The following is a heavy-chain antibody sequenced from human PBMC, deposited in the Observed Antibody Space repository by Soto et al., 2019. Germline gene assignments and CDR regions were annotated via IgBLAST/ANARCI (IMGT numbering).Heavy chain of an antibody. Sequence: ASVKVSCKASGYTFTSYDINWVRQATGQGLEWMGWMNPNSGNTGYAQKFQGRVTMTRNTSISTAYMELSSLRSEDTAVYYCARGLGYCSSTSCMYWFDPWGQGTLVTVSS. D-gene: IGHD2-2*01. CDR3: ARGLGYCSSTSCMYWFDP. V-gene: IGHV1-8*01. J-gene: IGHJ5*02. CDR2: MNPNSGNT. CDR1: GYTFTSYD.